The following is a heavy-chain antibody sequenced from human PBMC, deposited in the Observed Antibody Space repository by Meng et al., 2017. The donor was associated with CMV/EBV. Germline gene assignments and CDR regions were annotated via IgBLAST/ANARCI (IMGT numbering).Heavy chain of an antibody. Sequence: SVKVSCKISGGTFNTYAITWVRQAPGQGFELMGLTIPLLDSPTYAQKFRGRVSITTDESTSTVAMELTSLTSEDTAAYYCARDGPGGGNYFLYWGQGTLVTVSS. J-gene: IGHJ4*02. CDR3: ARDGPGGGNYFLY. CDR1: GGTFNTYA. CDR2: TIPLLDSP. D-gene: IGHD1-26*01. V-gene: IGHV1-69*05.